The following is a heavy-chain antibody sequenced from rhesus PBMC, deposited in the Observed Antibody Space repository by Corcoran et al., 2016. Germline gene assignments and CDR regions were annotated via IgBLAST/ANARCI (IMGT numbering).Heavy chain of an antibody. CDR3: AKDHEGDVDPGFEF. J-gene: IGHJ3*01. CDR2: INIGGGTT. CDR1: GFTFSSYG. V-gene: IGHV3S5*01. D-gene: IGHD5-42*01. Sequence: EVQLVETGGGLVQPGGSLKLSCAASGFTFSSYGMSWVTTGPGKWLEWFSGINIGGGTTYYAESVKCRCTSARDKSKNTRSMQMNSLRAEDTAVYYCAKDHEGDVDPGFEFWGQGPRVTVSS.